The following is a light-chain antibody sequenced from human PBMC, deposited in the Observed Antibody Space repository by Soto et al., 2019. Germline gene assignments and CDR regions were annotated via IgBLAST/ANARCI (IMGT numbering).Light chain of an antibody. CDR3: QQYGSSRT. J-gene: IGKJ1*01. Sequence: EIVLTQSPGTLSLSPGERATLSCRASQSFNSIYLAWYQQKPGQAPRLLIYGASSRATGIPDRFSGSGPRTDFTLTISRLEPEDFAVYYCQQYGSSRTFGQGTKVDIK. V-gene: IGKV3-20*01. CDR1: QSFNSIY. CDR2: GAS.